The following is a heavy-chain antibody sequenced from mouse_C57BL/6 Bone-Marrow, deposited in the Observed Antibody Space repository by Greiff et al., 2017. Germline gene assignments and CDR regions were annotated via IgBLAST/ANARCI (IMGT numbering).Heavy chain of an antibody. V-gene: IGHV5-12*01. CDR1: GFTFSDYY. Sequence: EVKLMESGGGLVQPGGSLKLSCAASGFTFSDYYMYWVRQTPEKRLEWVAYISNGGGSTYYPDTVKGRFTISRDNAKNTLYLQMSRLKSEDTAMYYCARDPFYDGYYHYFDYWGQGTTLTVSS. CDR2: ISNGGGST. D-gene: IGHD2-3*01. CDR3: ARDPFYDGYYHYFDY. J-gene: IGHJ2*01.